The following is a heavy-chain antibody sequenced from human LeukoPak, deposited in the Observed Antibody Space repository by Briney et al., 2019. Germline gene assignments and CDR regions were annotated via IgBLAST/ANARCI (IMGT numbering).Heavy chain of an antibody. D-gene: IGHD4-17*01. J-gene: IGHJ4*02. CDR2: ISNYNGNT. CDR1: GGTFSSYA. CDR3: ARDHYDLFLAYY. V-gene: IGHV1-18*01. Sequence: ASVKVSCKASGGTFSSYAISWVRQAPGQGLEWMGWISNYNGNTNYAQKLQGRVTMTGDTSTSTVYMELRSLRSDDTAVYYCARDHYDLFLAYYWGQGTLVTVSS.